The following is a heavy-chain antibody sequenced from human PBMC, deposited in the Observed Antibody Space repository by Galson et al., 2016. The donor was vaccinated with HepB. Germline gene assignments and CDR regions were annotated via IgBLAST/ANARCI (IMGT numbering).Heavy chain of an antibody. Sequence: SLRLSCAASGITFNTYNMVWVRQAPGKGLEWVSYISTSSSPISYRDSVKGRFTISRDNTKNSLYLQVDSLRVEDTALYYCAKEPQKYSSGWYYYNWGQGALVTVSS. D-gene: IGHD6-19*01. V-gene: IGHV3-21*01. CDR2: ISTSSSPI. CDR3: AKEPQKYSSGWYYYN. CDR1: GITFNTYN. J-gene: IGHJ4*02.